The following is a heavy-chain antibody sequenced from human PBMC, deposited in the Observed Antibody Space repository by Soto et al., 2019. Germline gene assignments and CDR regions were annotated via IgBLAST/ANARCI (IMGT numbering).Heavy chain of an antibody. D-gene: IGHD3-22*01. V-gene: IGHV4-59*01. Sequence: SETLSLTCTVSGGSMSSYYRSWIRQPPGKGLEWIGYIYYSGSTNYDPSLKSRITISVDTSKNQFSLRLSSVTDADTAVYYCARYDSSGYIFDYWGQGTLVTVSS. CDR1: GGSMSSYY. CDR3: ARYDSSGYIFDY. J-gene: IGHJ4*02. CDR2: IYYSGST.